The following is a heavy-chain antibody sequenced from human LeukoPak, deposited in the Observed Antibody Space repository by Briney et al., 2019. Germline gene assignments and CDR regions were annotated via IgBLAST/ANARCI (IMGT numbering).Heavy chain of an antibody. CDR3: ARGVGAKAAFDI. D-gene: IGHD1-26*01. V-gene: IGHV4-59*01. CDR1: GGSISTYY. Sequence: SETLSLTCTVSGGSISTYYWSWTRQPPGKGLEWIGYIYYSGSTNYNPSLKSRLSISVDTSKNQFSLKLTSVTAADTAVYHCARGVGAKAAFDIWGQGTMVTVSS. CDR2: IYYSGST. J-gene: IGHJ3*02.